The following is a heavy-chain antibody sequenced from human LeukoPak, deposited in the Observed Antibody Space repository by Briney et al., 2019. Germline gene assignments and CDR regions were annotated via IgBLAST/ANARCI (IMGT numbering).Heavy chain of an antibody. V-gene: IGHV4-4*07. CDR3: ARDFSSWQTNYFDY. CDR1: GGSISSYY. Sequence: SETLSLTCTVSGGSISSYYWSWIRQPAGKGLEWIGRIYTSGSTNYNPSLKSRVTISVDTSKNQFSLKLSSVTAADTAVYYCARDFSSWQTNYFDYWGQGTLVTVSS. D-gene: IGHD6-13*01. CDR2: IYTSGST. J-gene: IGHJ4*02.